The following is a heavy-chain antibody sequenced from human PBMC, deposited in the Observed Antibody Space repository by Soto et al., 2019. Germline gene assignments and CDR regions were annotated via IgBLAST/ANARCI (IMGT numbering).Heavy chain of an antibody. CDR2: INADNGNT. CDR3: ARDYDILTGRLDY. CDR1: GYTFTSYA. Sequence: QVQLVQSGAEVKKPGASVKVSCKASGYTFTSYAMHWVRQAPGQRLEWMGWINADNGNTKHSQKFQGRVTITRDTTASSASVELRSLRSEDTAVYYCARDYDILTGRLDYWGQGTLVTVSS. V-gene: IGHV1-3*01. D-gene: IGHD3-9*01. J-gene: IGHJ4*02.